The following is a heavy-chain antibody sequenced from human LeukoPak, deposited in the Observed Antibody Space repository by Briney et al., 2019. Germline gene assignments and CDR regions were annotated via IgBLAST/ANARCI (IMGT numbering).Heavy chain of an antibody. CDR2: ISYDGSNK. J-gene: IGHJ4*02. CDR3: AKDEDS. V-gene: IGHV3-30*18. D-gene: IGHD3-22*01. CDR1: GFTFSSYG. Sequence: GESLRLSCAASGFTFSSYGMHWVRQAPGKGLEWVAVISYDGSNKYYADSVKGRFTISRDNSKNTLYLQMNSLRAEDTAVYYCAKDEDSWGQGTLVTVSS.